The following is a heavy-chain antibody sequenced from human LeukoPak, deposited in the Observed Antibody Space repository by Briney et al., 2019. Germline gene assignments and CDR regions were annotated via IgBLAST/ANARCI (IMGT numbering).Heavy chain of an antibody. D-gene: IGHD1-26*01. J-gene: IGHJ5*02. CDR1: GFTFNTSA. CDR2: ISGRGRST. Sequence: GGSLRLSCAGSGFTFNTSAMSWVRQAPGKGLEWVSAISGRGRSTYYTDSVRGRFTISRDNSKNTLYLQMNSLRAEDAAVYFRAKGRGTGVYNWFDTWGQGILVTVSS. CDR3: AKGRGTGVYNWFDT. V-gene: IGHV3-23*01.